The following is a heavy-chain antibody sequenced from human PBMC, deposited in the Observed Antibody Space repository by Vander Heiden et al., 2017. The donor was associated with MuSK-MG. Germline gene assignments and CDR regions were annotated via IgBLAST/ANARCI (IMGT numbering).Heavy chain of an antibody. D-gene: IGHD3-3*01. V-gene: IGHV4-39*01. CDR1: GGPMSSSVYS. CDR3: ARLRFLEWLLSDNCFDP. CDR2: IYYSRRT. J-gene: IGHJ5*02. Sequence: QLQLQESGPGLVKSAENLSPPCTVTGGPMSSSVYSLAWSRQPPGKGLEWIGSIYYSRRTYYNPSLKSRVTISVDTPKNQFSLKLSSVTAADTAVYYCARLRFLEWLLSDNCFDPWGQGTLVTVSS.